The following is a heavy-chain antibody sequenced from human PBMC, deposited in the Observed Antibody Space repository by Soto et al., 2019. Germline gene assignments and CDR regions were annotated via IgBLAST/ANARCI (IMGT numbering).Heavy chain of an antibody. Sequence: EVQLLESGGGLVQPGGSLRLSCAASGFTFNNYAMGWVRQAPGKGLEWVSAITDSGDDTYYIDFVKGRFTISRDNSKSTLYLQMNSLRAEDTAIYYWAKLGSSSWSPHYYFDYWGQGTLVTVSS. CDR2: ITDSGDDT. D-gene: IGHD2-2*01. J-gene: IGHJ4*02. V-gene: IGHV3-23*01. CDR3: AKLGSSSWSPHYYFDY. CDR1: GFTFNNYA.